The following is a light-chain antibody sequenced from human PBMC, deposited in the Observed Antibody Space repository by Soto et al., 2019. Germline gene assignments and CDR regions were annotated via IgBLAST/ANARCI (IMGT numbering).Light chain of an antibody. J-gene: IGLJ1*01. V-gene: IGLV1-44*01. CDR3: QSYDSSLSGYV. CDR1: SSNIGSNT. CDR2: GNN. Sequence: QSVLTQPPSASGTPGQRVTISCSGSSSNIGSNTVNWYQQFPGTAPKLLIYGNNNRPSGVPARFSGSKSGTSASLAIAGLQAEDEGDYYCQSYDSSLSGYVFGTGTKVTLL.